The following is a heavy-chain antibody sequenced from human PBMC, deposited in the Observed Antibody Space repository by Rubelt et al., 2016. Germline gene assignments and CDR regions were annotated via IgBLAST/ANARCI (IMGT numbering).Heavy chain of an antibody. CDR3: ARRAYGARENWYFDL. J-gene: IGHJ2*01. V-gene: IGHV4-39*02. D-gene: IGHD4-17*01. Sequence: QVQLKESGPGLVKPSETLSLTCSVSGGSVTDGTYYWTWIRQPPGKGLEWIGSMSYSGSGSYNPSLRTRVTISPDSSKNHFSLNMRSVTAAETAVYYCARRAYGARENWYFDLWGRGTLVTVSS. CDR2: MSYSGSG. CDR1: GGSVTDGTYY.